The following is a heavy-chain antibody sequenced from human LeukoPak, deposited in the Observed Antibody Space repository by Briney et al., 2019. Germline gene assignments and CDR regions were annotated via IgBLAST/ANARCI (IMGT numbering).Heavy chain of an antibody. CDR3: ARGSTGLRGRTDC. V-gene: IGHV1-2*02. J-gene: IGHJ4*02. D-gene: IGHD4-17*01. Sequence: ASVKVSCKASGYIFTGYYMHWVRQAPGQGLEWMGWINPKTGGTNYAQKFQGRVTMTRDTSIRTAYMELSWLRPDDTAVYYCARGSTGLRGRTDCWGQGTLVTVSS. CDR2: INPKTGGT. CDR1: GYIFTGYY.